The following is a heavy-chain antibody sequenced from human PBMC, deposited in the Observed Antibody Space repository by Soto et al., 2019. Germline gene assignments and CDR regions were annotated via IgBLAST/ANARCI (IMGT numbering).Heavy chain of an antibody. CDR1: GFSLSTNGVG. D-gene: IGHD6-6*01. CDR3: AHSPYSSSSCYFDS. V-gene: IGHV2-5*02. CDR2: IYWDDDK. J-gene: IGHJ4*02. Sequence: QITLKESGPTLVKPTQTLTLSCTFSGFSLSTNGVGVGWIRQPPGKALEWLALIYWDDDKRDSPSLKNRHTITQDTSKNHVVLTMTNMDPVDTATYYCAHSPYSSSSCYFDSWGQGTLVTVSS.